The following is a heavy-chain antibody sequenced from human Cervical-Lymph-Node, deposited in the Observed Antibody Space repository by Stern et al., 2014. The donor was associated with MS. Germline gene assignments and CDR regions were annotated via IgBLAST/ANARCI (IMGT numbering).Heavy chain of an antibody. CDR2: INACNGKT. CDR1: GYTFTSYS. J-gene: IGHJ6*02. V-gene: IGHV1-3*01. Sequence: QVQLVQSGAEVRKPGASVKVSCKASGYTFTSYSMHWVRQAPGQRLEWMGWINACNGKTKYSTKLQGRVSITRDTSASTASMELSRLRSEDTAVYFCARVGGYYYEMDVWGQGTTVTVSS. D-gene: IGHD2-15*01. CDR3: ARVGGYYYEMDV.